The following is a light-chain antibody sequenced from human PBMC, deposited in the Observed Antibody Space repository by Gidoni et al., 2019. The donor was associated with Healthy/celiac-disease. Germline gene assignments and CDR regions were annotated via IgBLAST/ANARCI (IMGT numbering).Light chain of an antibody. CDR2: AAS. CDR3: QQLNSYQLT. J-gene: IGKJ4*01. V-gene: IGKV1-9*01. Sequence: IQLTPSPYFLSASVGDRVTITCRASQGISIYLSGYQQKPGKAPKLLIYAASNLQSGVPSRFSGRGAGTEFTLTISSLQPEDFATYYCQQLNSYQLTFGGGTKVEIK. CDR1: QGISIY.